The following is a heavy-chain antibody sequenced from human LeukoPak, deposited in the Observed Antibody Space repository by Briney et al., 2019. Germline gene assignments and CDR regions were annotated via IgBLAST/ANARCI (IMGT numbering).Heavy chain of an antibody. D-gene: IGHD6-25*01. V-gene: IGHV4-4*02. CDR3: AREGGFYRPLDY. CDR1: GGSVSSTNW. Sequence: SETLSLTCGVSGGSVSSTNWWTWIRQPPGKGLEWIGEVHLDGRTNFNPSLKSRLTMSVDLSENHVSLKLTSVTAADTAAYYCAREGGFYRPLDYSGQGTLVTVSS. CDR2: VHLDGRT. J-gene: IGHJ4*02.